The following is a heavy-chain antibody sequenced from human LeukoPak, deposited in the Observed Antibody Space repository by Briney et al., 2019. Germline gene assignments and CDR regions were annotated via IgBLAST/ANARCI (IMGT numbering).Heavy chain of an antibody. D-gene: IGHD5-24*01. CDR3: ARSPQGERWLLDV. J-gene: IGHJ6*02. V-gene: IGHV3-7*03. CDR1: GFTFSSYW. CDR2: INHNGNVN. Sequence: GGSLRLSCAASGFTFSSYWMNWARQAPGKGLEWVASINHNGNVNYYVDSVKGRFTISRDNAKNSLYLQMSNLRAEDTAVYYCARSPQGERWLLDVWGQGTTVTVSS.